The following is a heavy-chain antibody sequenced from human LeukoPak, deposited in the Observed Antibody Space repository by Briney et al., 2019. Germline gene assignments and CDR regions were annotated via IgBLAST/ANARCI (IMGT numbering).Heavy chain of an antibody. V-gene: IGHV1-18*01. CDR1: GYTFTSYG. CDR3: ARVSGDSSGYYYYYYYMDV. D-gene: IGHD3-22*01. CDR2: ISGYNGNT. J-gene: IGHJ6*03. Sequence: ASVKVSCKASGYTFTSYGISWVRQAPGQGLEWMEWISGYNGNTNYAQKLQGRVNMTTDTSTSTAYMELRSLRSDDTAVYYCARVSGDSSGYYYYYYYMDVWGKGTTVTISS.